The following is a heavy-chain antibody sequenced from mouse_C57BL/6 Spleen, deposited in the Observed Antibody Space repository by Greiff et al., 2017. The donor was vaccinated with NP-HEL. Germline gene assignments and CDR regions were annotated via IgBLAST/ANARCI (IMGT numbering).Heavy chain of an antibody. Sequence: QVQLQQSGPELVKPGASVKISCKASGYSFTSYYIHWVKQRPGQGLEWIGWIYPGSGNTKYNEKFKGKATLTADTSSSTAYMQLSSLTSEDSAVYYCARHYYGSSYDYFDYWGQGTTLTGSS. CDR2: IYPGSGNT. V-gene: IGHV1-66*01. CDR1: GYSFTSYY. J-gene: IGHJ2*01. D-gene: IGHD1-1*01. CDR3: ARHYYGSSYDYFDY.